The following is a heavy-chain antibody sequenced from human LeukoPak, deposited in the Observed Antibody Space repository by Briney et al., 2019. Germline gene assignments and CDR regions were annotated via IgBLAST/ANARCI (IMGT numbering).Heavy chain of an antibody. D-gene: IGHD4-23*01. J-gene: IGHJ4*02. CDR2: INHSGST. CDR3: ARGPPIPNYGGNSLDY. V-gene: IGHV4-34*01. CDR1: GGSFSGYY. Sequence: SETLSLTCAVYGGSFSGYYWSWIRQPPGKGLEWIGEINHSGSTNYNPSLKSRVTISVDTSKNQFSLKLSSVTAADTAVYYCARGPPIPNYGGNSLDYWGQGTLVTVSS.